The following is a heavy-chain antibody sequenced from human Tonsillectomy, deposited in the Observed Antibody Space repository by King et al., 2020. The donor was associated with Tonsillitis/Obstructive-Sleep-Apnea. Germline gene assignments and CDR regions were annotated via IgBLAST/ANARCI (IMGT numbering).Heavy chain of an antibody. CDR3: VRHNEDGDGQYYYYMDV. CDR2: IYYNGIT. Sequence: VQLQESGPGLVKPSETLSLTCSVSGGSVSSSSYYWGWIRQPPGKGLEWIATIYYNGITYFNPPLKSRVTMSVDTSKNQFSLRLTSVTAADTAVYYCVRHNEDGDGQYYYYMDVWGKGSTVTVS. J-gene: IGHJ6*03. V-gene: IGHV4-39*01. D-gene: IGHD4-17*01. CDR1: GGSVSSSSYY.